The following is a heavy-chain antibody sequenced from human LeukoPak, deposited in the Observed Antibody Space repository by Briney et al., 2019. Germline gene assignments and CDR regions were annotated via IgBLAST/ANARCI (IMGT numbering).Heavy chain of an antibody. J-gene: IGHJ4*02. D-gene: IGHD5-18*01. CDR1: GGTFSSYA. CDR2: IIPIFGTA. Sequence: GSSVKVSCKASGGTFSSYAISWVRQAPGQGLEWMGGIIPIFGTANYAQKFQGRVTITADKSTSTAYMELSSLRSEDTAVYYCAREVVDTAMVLDYWGQGTLVTVSS. V-gene: IGHV1-69*06. CDR3: AREVVDTAMVLDY.